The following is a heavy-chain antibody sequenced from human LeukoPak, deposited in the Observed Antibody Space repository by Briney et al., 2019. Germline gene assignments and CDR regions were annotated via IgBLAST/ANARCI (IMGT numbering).Heavy chain of an antibody. CDR3: ARDAGIAAAVTYYYYYMDV. CDR1: GYTFTSYG. Sequence: ASVKVSCKASGYTFTSYGISWVRQAPGQGLEWMGWISAYNGNTNYAQKLQGRVTMTTDTTTSTAYMELRRLRSEDTAVYYCARDAGIAAAVTYYYYYMDVWGKGTTVTVSS. J-gene: IGHJ6*03. D-gene: IGHD6-13*01. CDR2: ISAYNGNT. V-gene: IGHV1-18*01.